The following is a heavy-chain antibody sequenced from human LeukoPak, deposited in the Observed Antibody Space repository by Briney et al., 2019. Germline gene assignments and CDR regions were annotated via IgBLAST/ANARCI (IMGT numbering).Heavy chain of an antibody. D-gene: IGHD1-26*01. Sequence: GASVKVSCKASGYTFTGYYMHWVRQAPGQGLEWMGWINPNSGGTNYAQKFQGRVTMTRDTSISTAYMELSRLRSDDTAVYYCARVPTSGSYDFDYWGQGTLVTVSS. CDR2: INPNSGGT. CDR1: GYTFTGYY. J-gene: IGHJ4*02. CDR3: ARVPTSGSYDFDY. V-gene: IGHV1-2*02.